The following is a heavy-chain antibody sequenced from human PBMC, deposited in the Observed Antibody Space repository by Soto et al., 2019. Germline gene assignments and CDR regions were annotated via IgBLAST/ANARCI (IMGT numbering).Heavy chain of an antibody. J-gene: IGHJ4*02. V-gene: IGHV6-1*01. Sequence: PSQTFSLTCAISGDSVSSNSAAWNWIRQSPSRGLEWLGKTYYRSKWYSGYAESVKSRITINPDTSKNQFSLQLSSVTPEDTAVYYCARQRNWVFYYWGQGALVTVS. CDR3: ARQRNWVFYY. CDR1: GDSVSSNSAA. CDR2: TYYRSKWYS. D-gene: IGHD7-27*01.